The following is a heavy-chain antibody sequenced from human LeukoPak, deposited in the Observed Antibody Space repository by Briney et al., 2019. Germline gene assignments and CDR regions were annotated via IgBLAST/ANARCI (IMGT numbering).Heavy chain of an antibody. CDR1: GGTFSSYA. D-gene: IGHD3-3*01. V-gene: IGHV1-69*13. CDR3: ASIRRDDFWSGYYIH. J-gene: IGHJ4*02. Sequence: SVKVSCKASGGTFSSYAISWVRQAPGQGLEWMGGIIPIFGTANYAQKFQGRVTITADESTSTAYMELSSLRSEDTAVYYCASIRRDDFWSGYYIHWGQGALVTVSS. CDR2: IIPIFGTA.